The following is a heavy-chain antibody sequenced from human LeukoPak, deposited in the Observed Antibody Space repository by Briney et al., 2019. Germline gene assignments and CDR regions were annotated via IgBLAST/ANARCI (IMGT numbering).Heavy chain of an antibody. V-gene: IGHV3-7*01. J-gene: IGHJ1*01. CDR2: IKQDGSEK. Sequence: GGSLRLSCAASGFTFSSYSMNWVRQAPGKGLEWVANIKQDGSEKYYVDSVKGRFTISRDNAKNSLYLQMNSLRAEDTAVYYCARAREEWERFPFQHWGQGTLVTVSS. CDR1: GFTFSSYS. D-gene: IGHD1-26*01. CDR3: ARAREEWERFPFQH.